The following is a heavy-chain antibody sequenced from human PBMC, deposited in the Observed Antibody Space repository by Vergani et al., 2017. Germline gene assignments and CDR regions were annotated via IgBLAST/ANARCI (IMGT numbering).Heavy chain of an antibody. D-gene: IGHD1-1*01. CDR3: ARVTLSPEEYWXDDY. CDR2: ISSSSSTI. V-gene: IGHV3-21*01. Sequence: EVQLVESGGGLVKPGGSLRLSCAASGFTFSSYSMNWVRQAPGKGLEWVSSISSSSSTIYYADSVKGRFTISRDNAKNSLYLQMNSLRAEDTAVYYCARVTLSPEEYWXDDYWGQGTLVTVSS. J-gene: IGHJ4*02. CDR1: GFTFSSYS.